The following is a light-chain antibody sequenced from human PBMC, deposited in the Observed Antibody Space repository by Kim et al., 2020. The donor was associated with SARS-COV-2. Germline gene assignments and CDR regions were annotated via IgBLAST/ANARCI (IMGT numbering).Light chain of an antibody. CDR2: DVS. J-gene: IGLJ1*01. CDR1: SSDVGGYNY. Sequence: SPGQSVTIACTGTSSDVGGYNYVSWYQQHPGKAPKRMIYDVSKRPSGVPDRFSDSKSGNTASLTISGLQAEDEADYYCCSYAGSYVFGTGTKVTVL. CDR3: CSYAGSYV. V-gene: IGLV2-11*01.